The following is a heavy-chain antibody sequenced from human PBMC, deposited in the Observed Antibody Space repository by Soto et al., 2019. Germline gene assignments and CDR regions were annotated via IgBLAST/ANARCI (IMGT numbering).Heavy chain of an antibody. D-gene: IGHD3-3*01. CDR1: GGSISSSSYY. CDR3: ARGPDVKYDFWSGYHLDY. V-gene: IGHV4-39*01. J-gene: IGHJ4*02. Sequence: SETLSLTCTVSGGSISSSSYYWGWIRQPPGKGLEWIGSIYYSGSTYYNPSLKSRVTISVDTSKNQFSLKLSSVTAADTAVYYCARGPDVKYDFWSGYHLDYWGQGTLVTVSS. CDR2: IYYSGST.